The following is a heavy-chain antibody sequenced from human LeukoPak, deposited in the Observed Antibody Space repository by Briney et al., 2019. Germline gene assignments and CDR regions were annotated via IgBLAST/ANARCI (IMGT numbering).Heavy chain of an antibody. J-gene: IGHJ4*02. Sequence: PGGSLRLSCAASGFTFSSHWMHWVRQVPGKGLVRVARINPGGSSITYADSVKGRFTISRDNAKNTLYLQMDSLRAEDTGVYYCARSNQADDYWGQGTLVTVSS. V-gene: IGHV3-74*01. D-gene: IGHD1-14*01. CDR3: ARSNQADDY. CDR1: GFTFSSHW. CDR2: INPGGSSI.